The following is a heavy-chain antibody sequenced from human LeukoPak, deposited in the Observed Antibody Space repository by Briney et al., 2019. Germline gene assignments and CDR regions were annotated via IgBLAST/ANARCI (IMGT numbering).Heavy chain of an antibody. V-gene: IGHV3-7*01. CDR3: SKSESGSYYRPLDY. CDR2: FKQDVSEK. D-gene: IGHD1-26*01. CDR1: GFTFSSYW. Sequence: GGSLRLSCAASGFTFSSYWMSWVRQAPGKGLEWVANFKQDVSEKYYVDSVKGRFTISRDNAKNSLYLQMNSLRAEDTALYYCSKSESGSYYRPLDYWGQGTLVTVSS. J-gene: IGHJ4*02.